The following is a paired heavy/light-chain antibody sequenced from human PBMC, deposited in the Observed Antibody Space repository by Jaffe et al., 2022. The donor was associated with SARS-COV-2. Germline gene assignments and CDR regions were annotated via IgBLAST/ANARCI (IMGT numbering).Heavy chain of an antibody. CDR2: IYTSGSP. CDR1: GGSIRSGSYY. CDR3: ASAVKYDFWGNGMDV. V-gene: IGHV4-61*02. D-gene: IGHD3-3*01. J-gene: IGHJ6*02. Sequence: QVQLQESGPGLVKPSQTLSLTCTVSGGSIRSGSYYWSWIRQPAGKGLEWVGRIYTSGSPNYNPSLKSRVSILIDTSKNQFSLKMSSVTAADTAVYYCASAVKYDFWGNGMDVWGQGTTVTVSS.
Light chain of an antibody. CDR3: AAWDDDLSGV. J-gene: IGLJ3*02. CDR2: RNT. V-gene: IGLV1-47*01. Sequence: QSVLTQPPSASGTPGQRVTISCSGSNSNIGNNYVYWYQHLPGTAPKLLIFRNTQRPSGVPDRFSGSKSGTSASLAISGLRSEDEADYYCAAWDDDLSGVFGGGTKLTVL. CDR1: NSNIGNNY.